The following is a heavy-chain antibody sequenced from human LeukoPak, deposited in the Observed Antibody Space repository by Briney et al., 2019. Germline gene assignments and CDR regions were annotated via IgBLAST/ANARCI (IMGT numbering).Heavy chain of an antibody. Sequence: GGSLRLSCAASGFDFSSYDMNWVRKAPGKGLEWVSSISSRSSYMYFADSVKGRFTISRDNANNSLYLHMNSLRAEDTAVYYCARTGTTFPIDYWGQGTLVAVSS. CDR2: ISSRSSYM. J-gene: IGHJ4*02. CDR1: GFDFSSYD. D-gene: IGHD2/OR15-2a*01. V-gene: IGHV3-21*01. CDR3: ARTGTTFPIDY.